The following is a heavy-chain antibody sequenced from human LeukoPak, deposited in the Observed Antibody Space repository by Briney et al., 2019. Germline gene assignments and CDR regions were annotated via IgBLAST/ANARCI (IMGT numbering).Heavy chain of an antibody. Sequence: GGSLRLSCTASGFTFSTYWINWVRQSPGRGLVWVALINGDGSTTTHADSVKGRFTISRDNAKNTAYLQMNSLRDEDTAVYYCARDYAGSPDYWGQGALVTVSA. D-gene: IGHD3-10*01. V-gene: IGHV3-74*03. CDR2: INGDGSTT. J-gene: IGHJ4*02. CDR1: GFTFSTYW. CDR3: ARDYAGSPDY.